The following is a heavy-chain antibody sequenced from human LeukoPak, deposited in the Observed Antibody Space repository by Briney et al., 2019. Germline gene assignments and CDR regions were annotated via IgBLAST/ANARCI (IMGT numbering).Heavy chain of an antibody. D-gene: IGHD1-14*01. CDR2: ISSSGTTI. V-gene: IGHV3-48*03. CDR3: ATGQLGAPFDY. CDR1: GFTSSNYE. J-gene: IGHJ4*02. Sequence: PGGSLRLSCVASGFTSSNYEMNWVRQAPGKGLEWVSYISSSGTTIYYADSVKGRFTISRDNAKNSLYLQMNSLRAEDTADYYCATGQLGAPFDYWGQGTLVTVSS.